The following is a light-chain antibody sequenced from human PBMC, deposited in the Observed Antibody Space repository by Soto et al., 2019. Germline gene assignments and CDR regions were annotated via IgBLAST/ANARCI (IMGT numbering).Light chain of an antibody. CDR3: QQYGSSGT. V-gene: IGKV3-20*01. Sequence: VSGEECTSRWSRASQSVSNNYLAWYHQKPGQAPRLLIYGASNRATGIPDRFSGSGSGTDFTLTISRLEPEDFAVYYCQQYGSSGTFGQGTKVDIK. CDR1: QSVSNNY. CDR2: GAS. J-gene: IGKJ1*01.